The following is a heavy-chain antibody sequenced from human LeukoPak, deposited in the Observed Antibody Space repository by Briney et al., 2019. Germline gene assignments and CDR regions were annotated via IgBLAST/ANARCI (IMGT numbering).Heavy chain of an antibody. Sequence: GGSLRLSCAASGFTFSSYWMSWVRQAPGKGLEWVSLISGSGGSTYYADSVKGRFTISRDNSKNTLYLQMNSLRAEDTAVYYCAREGGDILTGYYRYYFDYWGQGTLVTVSS. CDR1: GFTFSSYW. CDR3: AREGGDILTGYYRYYFDY. D-gene: IGHD3-9*01. J-gene: IGHJ4*02. CDR2: ISGSGGST. V-gene: IGHV3-23*01.